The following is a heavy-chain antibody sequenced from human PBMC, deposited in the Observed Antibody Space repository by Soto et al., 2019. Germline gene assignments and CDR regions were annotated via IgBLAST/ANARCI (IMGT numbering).Heavy chain of an antibody. CDR2: IYYSGST. Sequence: TLSLTCTVSGGSISSGDYYWSWIRQPPGKGLEWIGYIYYSGSTYYNPSLKSRVTISVDTSKNQFSLKLSSVTAADTAVYYCASPLLWFGELGGMDVWGQGTTVTVSS. D-gene: IGHD3-10*01. J-gene: IGHJ6*02. CDR3: ASPLLWFGELGGMDV. V-gene: IGHV4-30-4*01. CDR1: GGSISSGDYY.